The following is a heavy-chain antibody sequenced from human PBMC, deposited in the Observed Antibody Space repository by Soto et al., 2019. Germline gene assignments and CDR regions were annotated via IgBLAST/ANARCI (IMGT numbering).Heavy chain of an antibody. CDR2: IWYDGSNK. D-gene: IGHD2-15*01. V-gene: IGHV3-33*01. CDR3: ARDGYCSGGSCYSVPVFDY. CDR1: GFTFSSYG. Sequence: QVQLVESGGGVVQPGRSLRLSCAASGFTFSSYGMHWVRQAPGKGLEWVAVIWYDGSNKYYADSVKGRFTISRDNSKNTLYLQMNSLRADDSAVYYCARDGYCSGGSCYSVPVFDYWGQGTLVTGSS. J-gene: IGHJ4*02.